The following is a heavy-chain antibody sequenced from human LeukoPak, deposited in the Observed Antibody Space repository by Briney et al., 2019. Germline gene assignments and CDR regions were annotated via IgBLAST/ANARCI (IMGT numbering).Heavy chain of an antibody. CDR3: AWGTVTTCDY. CDR1: GGSISSGGYY. D-gene: IGHD4-4*01. Sequence: SETLSLTCTVSGGSISSGGYYWSWIRQHPGKGLEWIGYVYYSGSTYYNPSLKSRVTISVDTSKNQFSLKLSSVTAADTAVYYCAWGTVTTCDYWGQGTLVTVSS. CDR2: VYYSGST. V-gene: IGHV4-31*03. J-gene: IGHJ4*02.